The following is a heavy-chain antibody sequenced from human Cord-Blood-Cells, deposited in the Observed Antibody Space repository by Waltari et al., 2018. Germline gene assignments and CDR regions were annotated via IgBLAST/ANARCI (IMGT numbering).Heavy chain of an antibody. J-gene: IGHJ3*02. V-gene: IGHV1-2*02. CDR3: ASQLTSDAFDI. Sequence: QVQLVQSGAEVKKPGASVTVSCKASGYTFTGYYMHWVRQSPGQGLEWMGWINPNSGGTNDAQKFQGRVTMTRDTSISTAYMELSRLRSDDTAVYYCASQLTSDAFDIWGQGTMVTVSS. CDR2: INPNSGGT. CDR1: GYTFTGYY. D-gene: IGHD7-27*01.